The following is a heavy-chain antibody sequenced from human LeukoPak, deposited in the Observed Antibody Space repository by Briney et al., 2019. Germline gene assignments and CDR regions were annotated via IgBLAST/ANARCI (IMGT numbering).Heavy chain of an antibody. J-gene: IGHJ4*02. CDR2: ISAYNGNT. CDR3: ATSWTAMDTGYFDY. Sequence: ASVKVSCKASGYTFTSYGISWVRQAPGQGLEWMGWISAYNGNTNYAQKLQGRVTMTTDTSTSTAYMELRSLRSDDTAVYYCATSWTAMDTGYFDYWGQGTLDTVSS. CDR1: GYTFTSYG. D-gene: IGHD5-18*01. V-gene: IGHV1-18*01.